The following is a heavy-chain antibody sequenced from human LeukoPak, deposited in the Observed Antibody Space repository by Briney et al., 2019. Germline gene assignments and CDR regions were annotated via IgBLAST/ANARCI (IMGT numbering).Heavy chain of an antibody. CDR3: ARDKVVGATYLDY. D-gene: IGHD1-26*01. J-gene: IGHJ4*02. CDR1: GFSFTTYW. Sequence: GGSLRLSCAASGFSFTTYWMSWVRQAPGKGLEWVANIKQDGSEMYYVDSVKGRFTISRDNAKNSLYLQMNSLRAEDTAVYYCARDKVVGATYLDYWGQGTLVTVSS. CDR2: IKQDGSEM. V-gene: IGHV3-7*01.